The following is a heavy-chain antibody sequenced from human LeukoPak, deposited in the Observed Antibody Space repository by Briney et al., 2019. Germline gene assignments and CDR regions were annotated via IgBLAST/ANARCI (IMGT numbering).Heavy chain of an antibody. D-gene: IGHD3-16*01. Sequence: GASVKVSCKASGYTFTTYYIHWVRQAPGQGLEWMGMINPSDGATTYAQKFQGRGTMTRDMSTTTVYMDVRTLRSEDTAVYFCAREQRGGLRGKLGGLFASYHTYYYMDVWGRGTTVTVSS. V-gene: IGHV1-46*01. J-gene: IGHJ6*03. CDR2: INPSDGAT. CDR1: GYTFTTYY. CDR3: AREQRGGLRGKLGGLFASYHTYYYMDV.